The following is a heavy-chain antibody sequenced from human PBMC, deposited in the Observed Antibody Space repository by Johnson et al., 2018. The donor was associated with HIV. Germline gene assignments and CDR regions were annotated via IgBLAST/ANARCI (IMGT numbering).Heavy chain of an antibody. D-gene: IGHD1-26*01. CDR2: IKPDGSEK. CDR1: GFTFSSYV. Sequence: VQLVESGGGLIQPGGSLRLSCAASGFTFSSYVMSWVRQAPGKGLEWLANIKPDGSEKYYVDSVRGRFTISRDNAKKSLYLQMNSLRAEDTAVYYCAKDLGGTGYAFDIWGQGTMVTVSS. CDR3: AKDLGGTGYAFDI. J-gene: IGHJ3*02. V-gene: IGHV3-7*05.